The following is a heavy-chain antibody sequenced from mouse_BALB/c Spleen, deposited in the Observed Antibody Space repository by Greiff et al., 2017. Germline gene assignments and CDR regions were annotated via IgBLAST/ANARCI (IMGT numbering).Heavy chain of an antibody. V-gene: IGHV14-1*02. CDR3: ARGGGGFPFAY. Sequence: EVQLQQSGAELVRPGALVKLSCKASGFNIKDYYMHWVKQRPEQGLEWIGWIDPENGNTIYDPKFQGKASITADTSSNTAYLQLSSLTSEDTAVYYCARGGGGFPFAYWGQGTLVTVSA. J-gene: IGHJ3*01. CDR2: IDPENGNT. D-gene: IGHD1-1*02. CDR1: GFNIKDYY.